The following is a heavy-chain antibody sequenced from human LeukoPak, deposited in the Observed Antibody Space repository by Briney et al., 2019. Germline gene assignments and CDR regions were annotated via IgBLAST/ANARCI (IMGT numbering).Heavy chain of an antibody. D-gene: IGHD6-19*01. CDR1: GFTFSSYR. CDR3: ARDRGVAGRYYYFDY. J-gene: IGHJ4*02. V-gene: IGHV3-48*02. Sequence: GGSLRLSCAASGFTFSSYRMDCVRQAPAKRLEWVSYIIGSSSTVQYADSVKGRFTISRDNAKNSLYLQMNSLRDDDTAVYYCARDRGVAGRYYYFDYWGQGTLVTVSS. CDR2: IIGSSSTV.